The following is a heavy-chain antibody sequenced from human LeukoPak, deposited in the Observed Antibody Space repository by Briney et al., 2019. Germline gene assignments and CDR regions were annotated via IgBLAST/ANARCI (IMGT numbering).Heavy chain of an antibody. CDR1: GFTFSSYS. V-gene: IGHV3-21*01. D-gene: IGHD1-26*01. CDR3: ARDDGSYFAFDI. CDR2: ISSSSSYM. Sequence: GGSLRLSCAASGFTFSSYSMNWVRQAPGKGLEWVSFISSSSSYMYYADAVKGRFTIARDNAKNSLYLQTNSLRAADTAVYYCARDDGSYFAFDIWGQGTMVTVSS. J-gene: IGHJ3*02.